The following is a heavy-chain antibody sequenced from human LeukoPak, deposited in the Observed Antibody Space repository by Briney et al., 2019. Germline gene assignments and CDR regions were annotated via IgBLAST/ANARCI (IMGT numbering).Heavy chain of an antibody. D-gene: IGHD3-22*01. J-gene: IGHJ4*02. CDR3: ARAFSGYYYYLY. CDR2: IYSGGST. Sequence: PGGSLRLSCAASGFTVSSNYMSWVRQAPGKGLEWVSVIYSGGSTYYADSVKGRFTISRDNSKNTLYLQMNSLRAEDTAVYYCARAFSGYYYYLYCGQGTLVTVSS. V-gene: IGHV3-66*01. CDR1: GFTVSSNY.